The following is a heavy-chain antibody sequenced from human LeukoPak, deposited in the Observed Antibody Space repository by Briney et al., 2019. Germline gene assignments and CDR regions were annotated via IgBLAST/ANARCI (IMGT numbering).Heavy chain of an antibody. CDR2: IYYSGST. D-gene: IGHD4-11*01. Sequence: SQTLSLTCTVSGGSISSGDYYWSWIRQPPGKGLEWIGYIYYSGSTYYNPSLKSRVTISVDTSKNQFSLKLSSVTAADTAVYYCARDLTVRGTIWFDPWGQGTLVTVSS. J-gene: IGHJ5*02. CDR1: GGSISSGDYY. V-gene: IGHV4-30-4*01. CDR3: ARDLTVRGTIWFDP.